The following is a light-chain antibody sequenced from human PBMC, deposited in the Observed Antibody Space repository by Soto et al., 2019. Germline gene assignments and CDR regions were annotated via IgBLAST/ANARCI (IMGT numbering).Light chain of an antibody. CDR2: DAS. Sequence: EILLTQSPATLSLSPGDRATLSCRASQSVGSYLGWYQQKTGQAPRLLIDDASNRATGIPAMCSGSGSGTVFPLTISSLAPEDVVYYCCQQRSSSRTFGGGTKVDIK. CDR1: QSVGSY. J-gene: IGKJ4*02. V-gene: IGKV3-11*01. CDR3: QQRSSSRT.